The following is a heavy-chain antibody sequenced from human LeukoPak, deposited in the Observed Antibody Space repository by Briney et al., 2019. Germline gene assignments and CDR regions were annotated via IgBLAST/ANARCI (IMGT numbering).Heavy chain of an antibody. Sequence: GGSLRLSCAASRFTYSDSSMNWVRQAPGKGLEWVSYISSTSAIIYYADSVKGRFTISRDNAKHSVYLQMNSLRAEDTAVYYCAREPSQGAFDIWGQGTMVTVSS. CDR1: RFTYSDSS. CDR3: AREPSQGAFDI. J-gene: IGHJ3*02. CDR2: ISSTSAII. V-gene: IGHV3-48*01.